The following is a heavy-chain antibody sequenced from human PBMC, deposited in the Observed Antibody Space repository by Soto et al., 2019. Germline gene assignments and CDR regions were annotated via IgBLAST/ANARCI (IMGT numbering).Heavy chain of an antibody. J-gene: IGHJ5*02. CDR1: GGSVSSGAYY. D-gene: IGHD6-13*01. CDR2: IHYRGNT. V-gene: IGHV4-31*01. Sequence: QVQLQESGRGLVKPSQTLSLTCTVSGGSVSSGAYYWGWVRQNPVKGLEWIGYIHYRGNTYYNPSLMFPVTIFIDTAQNQFFLMLSSLTAAYSAVYFCARVAATGTSLFGPWGQRTKVTVSS. CDR3: ARVAATGTSLFGP.